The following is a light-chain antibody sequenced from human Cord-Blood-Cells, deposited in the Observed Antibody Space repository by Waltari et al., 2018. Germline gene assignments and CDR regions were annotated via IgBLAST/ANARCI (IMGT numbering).Light chain of an antibody. CDR3: QQRSNWPPRT. CDR1: QSVSSY. CDR2: DAS. V-gene: IGKV3-11*01. Sequence: IVFTQSPASLSLSPGERATLSCRASQSVSSYLACYQQKPGQSPRLLIYDASNRATGLPARFSGSGSGTDFTLTISSLEPEDFAVYYCQQRSNWPPRTFGPGTKVDIK. J-gene: IGKJ3*01.